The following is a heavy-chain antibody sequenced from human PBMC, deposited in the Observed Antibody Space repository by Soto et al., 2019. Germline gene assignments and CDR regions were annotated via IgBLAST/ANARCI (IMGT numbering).Heavy chain of an antibody. CDR2: IIPMFGTS. V-gene: IGHV1-69*01. CDR3: ARGSGSSTSCYKEYYCDL. D-gene: IGHD2-2*02. J-gene: IGHJ4*02. CDR1: GGTFSGYA. Sequence: QVQLVQSGAEVKKPGSSVKVSCKASGGTFSGYAISWVRQAPGQGLEWMGEIIPMFGTSNYAQKFQGRVTITADESTSTAYRELSSLRSEDTAVYYCARGSGSSTSCYKEYYCDLWGQGTLVTVSS.